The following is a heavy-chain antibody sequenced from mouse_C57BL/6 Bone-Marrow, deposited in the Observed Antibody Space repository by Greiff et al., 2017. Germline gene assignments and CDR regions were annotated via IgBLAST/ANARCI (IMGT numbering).Heavy chain of an antibody. D-gene: IGHD2-5*01. CDR3: AVPCYYSNAAWFAY. J-gene: IGHJ3*01. CDR1: GYTFTSYW. Sequence: QVQLQQPGAELVKPGASVKLSCKASGYTFTSYWMHWVKQRPGQGLEWIGMIHPNSGSTNYNEKFKSKVTLTVDKSSSPAYMQLSSLTSEDSAVYYCAVPCYYSNAAWFAYGGQGNLATVSA. CDR2: IHPNSGST. V-gene: IGHV1-64*01.